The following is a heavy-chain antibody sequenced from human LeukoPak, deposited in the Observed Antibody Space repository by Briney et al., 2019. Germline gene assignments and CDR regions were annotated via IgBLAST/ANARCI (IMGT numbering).Heavy chain of an antibody. Sequence: SETLSLTCTVSGGSISSGSYYWGWIRQPPGKGLEWIGTISYRGSTYSNSSLKSRVTISEDTSKNQFSLKLSSVTAADTAVFYCARFGTDWNSSGGTHVDFLDTWGQGTMVTVSS. D-gene: IGHD1-7*01. CDR2: ISYRGST. V-gene: IGHV4-39*01. J-gene: IGHJ3*02. CDR1: GGSISSGSYY. CDR3: ARFGTDWNSSGGTHVDFLDT.